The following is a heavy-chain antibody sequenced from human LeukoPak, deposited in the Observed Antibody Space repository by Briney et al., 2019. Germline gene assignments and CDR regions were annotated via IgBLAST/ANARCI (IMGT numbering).Heavy chain of an antibody. CDR1: GGTFSSYG. V-gene: IGHV1-69*05. CDR3: ARGARGYSGGFDSLLYFDC. CDR2: IIPIFGIV. Sequence: SVKVSCQASGGTFSSYGISWVRQAPGQGLEWMGRIIPIFGIVNHAQKFQDRVTVTTDESTTTVYMELSSLRSEDTAVYYRARGARGYSGGFDSLLYFDCWGQGTLVTVSS. D-gene: IGHD5-12*01. J-gene: IGHJ4*02.